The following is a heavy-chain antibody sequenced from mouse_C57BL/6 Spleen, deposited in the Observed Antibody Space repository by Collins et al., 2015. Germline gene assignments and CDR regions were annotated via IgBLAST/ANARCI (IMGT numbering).Heavy chain of an antibody. CDR2: IYPRDGST. CDR1: GYTFTDHT. Sequence: QVQLQQSDAELVKPGASVKISCKVSGYTFTDHTIHWMKQRPEQGLEWIGYIYPRDGSTKYNEKFKGKATLTADKSSSTAYMQLNSLTSEDSAVYFCAIPGNLLLRQGYYFDYWGQGTTLTVSS. D-gene: IGHD1-1*01. V-gene: IGHV1-78*01. CDR3: AIPGNLLLRQGYYFDY. J-gene: IGHJ2*01.